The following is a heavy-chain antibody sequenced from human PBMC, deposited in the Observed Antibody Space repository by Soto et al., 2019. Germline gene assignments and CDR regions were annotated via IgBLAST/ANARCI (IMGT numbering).Heavy chain of an antibody. Sequence: SETLSLTCTVSGDSISSGDYYWSWIRQPPGKGLEWIGCIYYSGNTYYNPSLKRRFTISVDTSKNQFSLQLSSVTAADTAVYYCATSNWFDPWGQGTLVTAPQ. CDR3: ATSNWFDP. CDR1: GDSISSGDYY. J-gene: IGHJ5*02. V-gene: IGHV4-30-4*01. D-gene: IGHD2-2*01. CDR2: IYYSGNT.